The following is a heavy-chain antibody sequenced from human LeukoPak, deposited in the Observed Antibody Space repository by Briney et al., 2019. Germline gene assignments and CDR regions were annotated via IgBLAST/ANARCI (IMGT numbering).Heavy chain of an antibody. V-gene: IGHV5-51*01. CDR1: GGTFSSYA. CDR2: IYPGDSDT. D-gene: IGHD5-24*01. CDR3: ARLGRDGYDGIDY. J-gene: IGHJ4*02. Sequence: KVSCKASGGTFSSYAISWVRQAPGQGLEWMGIIYPGDSDTRYSPSFQGQVTISADKSISTAYLQWSSLKASDTAMYYCARLGRDGYDGIDYWGQGTLVTVSS.